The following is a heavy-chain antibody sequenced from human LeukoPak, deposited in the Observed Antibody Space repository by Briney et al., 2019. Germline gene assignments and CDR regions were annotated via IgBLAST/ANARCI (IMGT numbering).Heavy chain of an antibody. D-gene: IGHD2-2*01. Sequence: SGGSLRLSCAASGFTVSSSYMSWIRQAPGKGLEWVSYISSSGSTIYYADSVKGRFTISRDNAKNSLYLQMNSLRAEDTAVYYCARARRDPFEAIVVVPAAMRRYYYYYGMDVWGQGTTVTVSS. J-gene: IGHJ6*02. V-gene: IGHV3-11*01. CDR2: ISSSGSTI. CDR3: ARARRDPFEAIVVVPAAMRRYYYYYGMDV. CDR1: GFTVSSSY.